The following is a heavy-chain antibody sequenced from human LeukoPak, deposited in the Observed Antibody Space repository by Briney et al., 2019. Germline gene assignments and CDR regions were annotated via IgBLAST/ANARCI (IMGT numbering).Heavy chain of an antibody. V-gene: IGHV1-69*05. Sequence: SVKVSCTASGGTFSSYAISWVRQAPGQGLEWMGGIIPIFGTANYAQKFQGRVTITTDESTSTAYMELSSLRSEDTAVYYCARGPVVPAATGYYYYYMDVWGKGTTVTISS. CDR2: IIPIFGTA. D-gene: IGHD2-2*01. J-gene: IGHJ6*03. CDR1: GGTFSSYA. CDR3: ARGPVVPAATGYYYYYMDV.